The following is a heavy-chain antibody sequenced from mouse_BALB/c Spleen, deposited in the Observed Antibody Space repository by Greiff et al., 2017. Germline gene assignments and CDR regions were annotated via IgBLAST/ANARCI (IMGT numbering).Heavy chain of an antibody. J-gene: IGHJ4*01. D-gene: IGHD2-14*01. V-gene: IGHV1S22*01. CDR1: GYTFTSYW. CDR2: IYPGSGST. CDR3: TRSYYRYGYAMDY. Sequence: LQQPGSELVRPGASVKLSCKASGYTFTSYWMHWVKQRHGQGLEWIGYIYPGSGSTNYDEKFKSKGTLTVDTSSSTAYMHLSSLTSEDSAVYYCTRSYYRYGYAMDYWGQGTSVTVSS.